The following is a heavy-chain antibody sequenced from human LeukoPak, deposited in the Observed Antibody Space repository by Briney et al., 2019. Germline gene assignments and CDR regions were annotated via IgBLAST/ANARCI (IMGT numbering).Heavy chain of an antibody. D-gene: IGHD6-13*01. CDR1: GGSFSGYY. V-gene: IGHV4-34*01. Sequence: SETLSLTCAVYGGSFSGYYWSWIRQPPGKGLEWIGEINHSGSTNYNPSLKSRVTISVDTSKNQFSLKLSSVTAADTAVYYCARDFEGKKGLAVGGSDYWGQGTLVTVSS. CDR3: ARDFEGKKGLAVGGSDY. CDR2: INHSGST. J-gene: IGHJ4*02.